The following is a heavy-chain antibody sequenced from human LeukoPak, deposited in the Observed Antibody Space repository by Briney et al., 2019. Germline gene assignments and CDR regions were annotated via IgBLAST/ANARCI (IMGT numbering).Heavy chain of an antibody. CDR2: ISYSGST. CDR3: AAMRYGRDYYYGMDV. J-gene: IGHJ6*02. D-gene: IGHD1-14*01. Sequence: ETLSLTCTVSGVSINSYYWSWIRQPPGKGLEWIGYISYSGSTDSNPSLKSRVTTSLDTSKNQFSLRLTSVTAADTAVYYCAAMRYGRDYYYGMDVWGQGTTVTVSS. V-gene: IGHV4-59*01. CDR1: GVSINSYY.